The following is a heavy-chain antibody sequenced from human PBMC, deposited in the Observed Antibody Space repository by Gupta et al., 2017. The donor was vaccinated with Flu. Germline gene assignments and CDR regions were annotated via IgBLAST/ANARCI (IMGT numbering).Heavy chain of an antibody. V-gene: IGHV3-48*03. CDR3: VRDAYTAAPPAFDG. D-gene: IGHD5-18*01. CDR2: ISRSGQTT. Sequence: EVQLVESGGGLVQPGGSLRLSCAASGFTLSNHEMNWVRQAPGKGLEWVSFISRSGQTTYYADSVKGRFTISRDNAKNSLSLQMNSLRGEDTAIYYCVRDAYTAAPPAFDGWGQGTLVAVSS. J-gene: IGHJ4*02. CDR1: GFTLSNHE.